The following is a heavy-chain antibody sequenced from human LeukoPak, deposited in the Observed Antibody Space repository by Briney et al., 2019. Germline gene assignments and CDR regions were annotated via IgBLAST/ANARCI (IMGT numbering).Heavy chain of an antibody. D-gene: IGHD1-7*01. CDR2: IMPLFGTA. V-gene: IGHV1-69*05. CDR3: ARAEYNWNSFSYFDY. J-gene: IGHJ4*02. Sequence: PSVKLSCKTSGGTFNNSAISWVRQAPGQGLEWLGGIMPLFGTAGYAQKFQGRVTITKDESTRTVYLELTSLTSDDTAVYYCARAEYNWNSFSYFDYWGQGTLVTVSS. CDR1: GGTFNNSA.